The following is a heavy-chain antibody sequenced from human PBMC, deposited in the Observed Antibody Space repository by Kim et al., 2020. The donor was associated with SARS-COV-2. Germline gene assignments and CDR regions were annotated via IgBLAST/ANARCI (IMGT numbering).Heavy chain of an antibody. CDR2: ST. V-gene: IGHV4-4*07. J-gene: IGHJ4*02. CDR3: ARDLATKFDY. D-gene: IGHD5-12*01. Sequence: STNYNPSLKSRVTMSVDTSKNQFSLKLSSVTAADTAVYYCARDLATKFDYWGQGTLVTVSS.